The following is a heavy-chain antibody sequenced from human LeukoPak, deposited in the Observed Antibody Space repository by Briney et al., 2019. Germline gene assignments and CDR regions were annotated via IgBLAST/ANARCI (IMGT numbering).Heavy chain of an antibody. CDR2: ISGSGGST. CDR3: AKRGTYYYGSGSFYGYYYYGMDV. J-gene: IGHJ6*04. CDR1: GFTFSTYA. Sequence: LPGGSLRLSCAASGFTFSTYAMSWVRQAPGKGLEWVSAISGSGGSTYYADSVKGRFTISRDNSRTTLYLQMNSLRAEDTAVYYCAKRGTYYYGSGSFYGYYYYGMDVWGKGTTVTVSS. V-gene: IGHV3-23*01. D-gene: IGHD3-10*01.